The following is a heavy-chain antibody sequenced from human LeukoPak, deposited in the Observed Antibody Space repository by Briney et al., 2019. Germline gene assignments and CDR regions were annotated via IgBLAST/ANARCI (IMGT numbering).Heavy chain of an antibody. D-gene: IGHD2/OR15-2a*01. CDR2: INPSGGGT. J-gene: IGHJ4*02. CDR1: GYNFNSYY. Sequence: ASVKVSCKASGYNFNSYYMHWVRQAPGQGLEWMGIINPSGGGTNYAQRFQGRVTMTRDTSTSTVYMGLSSLRSEDTAVYHCAREHSTAYPFAYWGQGTLVTVSS. CDR3: AREHSTAYPFAY. V-gene: IGHV1-46*02.